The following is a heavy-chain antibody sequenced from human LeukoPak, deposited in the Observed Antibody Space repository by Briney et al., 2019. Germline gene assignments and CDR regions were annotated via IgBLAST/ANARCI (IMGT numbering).Heavy chain of an antibody. Sequence: GASVKVSCKASGYTFINYGITWVRQAPGQGLEWMGWISPYNGNTKYLQKLQGRVTMTTDTSTSTAYMEVRSLRSDDTAVYYCAREDGGSSPIDYWGQGTPVTVSS. J-gene: IGHJ4*02. CDR2: ISPYNGNT. CDR1: GYTFINYG. D-gene: IGHD2-15*01. CDR3: AREDGGSSPIDY. V-gene: IGHV1-18*01.